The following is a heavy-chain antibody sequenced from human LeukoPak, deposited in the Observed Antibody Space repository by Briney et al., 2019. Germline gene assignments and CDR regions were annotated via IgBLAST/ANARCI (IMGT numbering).Heavy chain of an antibody. CDR2: IYYSGGT. V-gene: IGHV4-59*01. CDR3: ARYGSGSSIDY. Sequence: SETLSLTCTVSGGSISSYYWIWIRQPPGKGLEWIGYIYYSGGTNYNPSLKSRVTISLDTSKNQFSLKLSSVTAADTAVYYCARYGSGSSIDYWGQGTLVTVSS. D-gene: IGHD3-10*01. CDR1: GGSISSYY. J-gene: IGHJ4*02.